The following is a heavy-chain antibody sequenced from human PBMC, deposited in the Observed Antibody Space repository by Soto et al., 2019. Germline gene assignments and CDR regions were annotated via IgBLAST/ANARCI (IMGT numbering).Heavy chain of an antibody. CDR1: GGTFSSYA. CDR3: ARGLRYSSSWPPGY. D-gene: IGHD6-13*01. CDR2: MNPNSGNT. J-gene: IGHJ4*02. Sequence: GASVKVSCKASGGTFSSYAISWVRQATGQGLEWMGWMNPNSGNTGYAQKFQGRVTMTRNTSISTAYMELSSLRSEDTAVYYCARGLRYSSSWPPGYWGQGTLVTVSS. V-gene: IGHV1-8*02.